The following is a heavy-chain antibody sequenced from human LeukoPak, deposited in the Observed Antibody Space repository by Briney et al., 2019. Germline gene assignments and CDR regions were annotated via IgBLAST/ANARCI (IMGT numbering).Heavy chain of an antibody. CDR3: ARGATDSSGYYYFDY. V-gene: IGHV1-69*06. J-gene: IGHJ4*02. D-gene: IGHD3-22*01. Sequence: ASVKVSCKASGGTFSSYAISWVRQAPGQGLEWMGGIIPIFGTANYAQKFQGRVTITADKSTSTAYMELSSLRSEDTAVYYCARGATDSSGYYYFDYWGQGTLVTVSS. CDR1: GGTFSSYA. CDR2: IIPIFGTA.